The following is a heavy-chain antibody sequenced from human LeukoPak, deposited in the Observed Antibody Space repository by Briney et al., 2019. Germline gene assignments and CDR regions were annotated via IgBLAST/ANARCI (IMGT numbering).Heavy chain of an antibody. CDR2: SGST. V-gene: IGHV4-30-4*07. CDR1: GGSISSGGHS. CDR3: ARDYYGSGSYPTT. J-gene: IGHJ4*02. D-gene: IGHD3-10*01. Sequence: SQTLSLTCAVSGGSISSGGHSWSWIRQPPGKGLEWIGYSGSTYYNPSLKSRVTISVDTSKNQFSLKLSSVTAADTAVYYCARDYYGSGSYPTTWGQGTLVTVSS.